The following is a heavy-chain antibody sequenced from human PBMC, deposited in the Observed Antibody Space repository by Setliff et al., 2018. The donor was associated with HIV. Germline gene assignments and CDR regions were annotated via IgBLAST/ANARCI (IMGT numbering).Heavy chain of an antibody. D-gene: IGHD2-21*02. CDR2: IYHSGST. CDR1: GYSIRSGYY. CDR3: ARSYCAADCAHNSPRGMDV. J-gene: IGHJ6*02. V-gene: IGHV4-38-2*01. Sequence: SETLSLTCAVSGYSIRSGYYWGWIRQPPGKGLEWIGSIYHSGSTYYNPSRKSRVTISVDTSKNQFSLKLNSLTAADTAVYYCARSYCAADCAHNSPRGMDVWGQGTTVTVSS.